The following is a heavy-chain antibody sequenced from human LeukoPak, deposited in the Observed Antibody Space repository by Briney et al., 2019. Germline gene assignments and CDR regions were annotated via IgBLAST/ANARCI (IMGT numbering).Heavy chain of an antibody. D-gene: IGHD6-6*01. J-gene: IGHJ3*02. CDR2: ISAYNGNT. Sequence: ASVKVSCKASGYTFTSYGISWVRQAPGQGLEWMGWISAYNGNTNYAQKLPGRVTMTTDTSTSTAYMELRSLRSDDTAVYYCARGLRVYSSSSRAFDIWGQGTMVTVSS. CDR3: ARGLRVYSSSSRAFDI. CDR1: GYTFTSYG. V-gene: IGHV1-18*01.